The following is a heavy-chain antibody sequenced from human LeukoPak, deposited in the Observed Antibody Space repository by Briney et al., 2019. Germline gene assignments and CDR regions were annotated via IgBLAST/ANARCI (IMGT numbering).Heavy chain of an antibody. CDR1: GDSMTGYY. V-gene: IGHV4-59*08. D-gene: IGHD3-10*01. Sequence: SENLSLTCTVSGDSMTGYYWSWVRQPPGKGLEWIGYIYYSGSTNYSPSLKSRISISVDLSKNQFSLNLRSLTATDTAVYYCARHGGSGNYYNWFDTWGQGTLVTVSS. CDR2: IYYSGST. J-gene: IGHJ5*02. CDR3: ARHGGSGNYYNWFDT.